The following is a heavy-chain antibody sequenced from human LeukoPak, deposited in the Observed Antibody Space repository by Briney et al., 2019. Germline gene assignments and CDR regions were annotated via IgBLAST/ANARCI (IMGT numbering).Heavy chain of an antibody. D-gene: IGHD2-21*02. J-gene: IGHJ4*02. Sequence: SETLSLTCTVSGGSISSYYWSWIRQPPGKGLEWIGYIYHSGSTYYNPSLKSRVTISVDRSKNQFSLKLSSVTAADTAVYYCARGDSTGALDYWGQGTLVTVSS. V-gene: IGHV4-59*12. CDR1: GGSISSYY. CDR3: ARGDSTGALDY. CDR2: IYHSGST.